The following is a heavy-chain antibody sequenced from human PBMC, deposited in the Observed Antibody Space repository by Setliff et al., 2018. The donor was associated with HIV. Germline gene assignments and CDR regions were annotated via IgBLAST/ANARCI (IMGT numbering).Heavy chain of an antibody. CDR1: GGSISNFY. CDR3: ARVRLTMIMMVDYFDK. D-gene: IGHD3-22*01. CDR2: IYSTGDT. V-gene: IGHV4-4*07. Sequence: PSETLSLTCSVSGGSISNFYWSWIRQPPGKGLEWVGHIYSTGDTDYNPSLKSRVTLSADTSKNQLSLSLTSVTAADTAVYYCARVRLTMIMMVDYFDKWGQGTLVTVSS. J-gene: IGHJ4*02.